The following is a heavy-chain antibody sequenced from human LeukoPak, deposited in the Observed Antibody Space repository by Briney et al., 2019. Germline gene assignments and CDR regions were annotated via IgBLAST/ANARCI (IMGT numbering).Heavy chain of an antibody. J-gene: IGHJ4*02. CDR3: ARIVGARYFDY. Sequence: PSATLSLTCAVSGGSISSGGYSWSWIRQPPGKGLEWIGYIYHSGSTYYNPSLKSRVTISVDRSKNQFSLKLSSVTAADTAVYYCARIVGARYFDYWGQGTLVTVSS. D-gene: IGHD1-26*01. V-gene: IGHV4-30-2*01. CDR1: GGSISSGGYS. CDR2: IYHSGST.